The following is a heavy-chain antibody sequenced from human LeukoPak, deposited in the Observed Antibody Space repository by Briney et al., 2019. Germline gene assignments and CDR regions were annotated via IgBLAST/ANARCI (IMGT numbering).Heavy chain of an antibody. CDR3: ARDLEGLRFFDP. CDR1: GLTFSDYY. D-gene: IGHD3-3*01. V-gene: IGHV3-11*04. J-gene: IGHJ5*02. Sequence: SGGSLRLSCAASGLTFSDYYMSWIRQAPGKGLEWVSYISSSGSTIYYADSVKGRFTISRDNAKNSLYLQMNSLRAEDTAVYYCARDLEGLRFFDPWGQGTLVTVSS. CDR2: ISSSGSTI.